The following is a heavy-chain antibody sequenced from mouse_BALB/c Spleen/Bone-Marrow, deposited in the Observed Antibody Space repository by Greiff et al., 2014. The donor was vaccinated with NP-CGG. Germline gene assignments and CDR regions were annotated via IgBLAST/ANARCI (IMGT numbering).Heavy chain of an antibody. CDR1: GFTFSDYY. J-gene: IGHJ4*01. V-gene: IGHV5-12*02. Sequence: DVMLVESGGGLVQPGGSLKLSCATSGFTFSDYYMYWVRQTPEKRLEWVAYISNGGGSTYYPDTVKGRFTISRENAKNSLYLQMSRLKSEDTAMYYCARPTIYYDYDGYAMDYWGQGTSVTVSS. D-gene: IGHD2-4*01. CDR3: ARPTIYYDYDGYAMDY. CDR2: ISNGGGST.